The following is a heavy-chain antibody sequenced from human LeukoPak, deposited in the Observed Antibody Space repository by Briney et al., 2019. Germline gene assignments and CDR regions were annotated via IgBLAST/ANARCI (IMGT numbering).Heavy chain of an antibody. D-gene: IGHD1-26*01. V-gene: IGHV7-4-1*02. Sequence: ASVKVSCKASGYTFTNFAMNWVRQAPGQGLEWVGWINTNTGNPTYAQGFTGRFVFSLDTSVSTAYLQISSLQPDDTALYYCARLPSGSRAVYYFDYWGQGTLVAVSS. CDR1: GYTFTNFA. J-gene: IGHJ4*02. CDR2: INTNTGNP. CDR3: ARLPSGSRAVYYFDY.